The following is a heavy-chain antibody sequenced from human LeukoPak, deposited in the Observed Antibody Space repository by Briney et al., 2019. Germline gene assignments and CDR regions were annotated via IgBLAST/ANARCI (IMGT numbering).Heavy chain of an antibody. Sequence: GGSLRLSCAASGFTFSSYAMSWVRQAPGKGREGFSAIIASGDSMKYAVPAKGRFTTSTDNSTKTLFLQMNSLRAEDTAVYYCAKETLPSSLYLDAFDLWGQGTVVTVSS. CDR2: IIASGDSM. V-gene: IGHV3-23*01. J-gene: IGHJ3*01. CDR3: AKETLPSSLYLDAFDL. D-gene: IGHD6-13*01. CDR1: GFTFSSYA.